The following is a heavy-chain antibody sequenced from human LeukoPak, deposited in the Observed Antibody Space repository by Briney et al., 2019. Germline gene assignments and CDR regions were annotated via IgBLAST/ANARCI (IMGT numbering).Heavy chain of an antibody. D-gene: IGHD6-13*01. CDR1: GFTFSSYG. Sequence: PGGSLRLSCAASGFTFSSYGMHSVRQAPGKGLEWVAFIRYDGSNKYYADSVKGRFTISRDNSKNTLYLQMNSLRAEDTAVYYCANCRQLVPDYWGQGTLVTVSS. V-gene: IGHV3-30*02. CDR2: IRYDGSNK. J-gene: IGHJ4*02. CDR3: ANCRQLVPDY.